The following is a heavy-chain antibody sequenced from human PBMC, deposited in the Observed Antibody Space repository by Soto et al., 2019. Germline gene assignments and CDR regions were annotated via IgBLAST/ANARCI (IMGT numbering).Heavy chain of an antibody. J-gene: IGHJ6*02. CDR1: GYTFTSYG. Sequence: QVQLVQSGAEVKKPGASVKVSCKASGYTFTSYGISWVRQAPGQGLEWMGWISAYNGNTNYAQKLQGRVTMTTDTSTSTAYMELRSLRSDDTAVYYCARDPITMVRGGIEVDYYYYGMDVWGQGTTVTVSS. CDR2: ISAYNGNT. D-gene: IGHD3-10*01. V-gene: IGHV1-18*01. CDR3: ARDPITMVRGGIEVDYYYYGMDV.